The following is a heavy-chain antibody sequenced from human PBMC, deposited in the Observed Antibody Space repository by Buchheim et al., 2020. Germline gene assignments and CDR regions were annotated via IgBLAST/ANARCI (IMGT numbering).Heavy chain of an antibody. CDR1: GGSIGTVNYY. CDR2: LHYGGST. D-gene: IGHD2-2*01. J-gene: IGHJ4*02. V-gene: IGHV4-39*07. Sequence: LQLQESGPGLVEPSETLSLTCDVSGGSIGTVNYYWGWIRQPPGKGLEWIGSLHYGGSTYYNPSLKSRVTISAETSPKLSLTVTSVSAADTAIYYCAGDEYSSTWYKYWGQGTL. CDR3: AGDEYSSTWYKY.